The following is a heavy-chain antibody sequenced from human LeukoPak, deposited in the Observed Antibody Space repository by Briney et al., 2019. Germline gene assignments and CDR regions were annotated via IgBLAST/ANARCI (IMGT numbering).Heavy chain of an antibody. D-gene: IGHD4-17*01. J-gene: IGHJ4*02. V-gene: IGHV2-5*02. CDR3: AHRRSGERYFHY. CDR2: IYWDEDK. Sequence: ESGPTLVNPTQTLTLTCTFSGFSLSTSGVGVGWIRQPPGKALEWLALIYWDEDKRYSPSLKSRLTITKDTSKNQVVLTMTNMDLVDTATYYCAHRRSGERYFHYWGQGTLVTVSS. CDR1: GFSLSTSGVG.